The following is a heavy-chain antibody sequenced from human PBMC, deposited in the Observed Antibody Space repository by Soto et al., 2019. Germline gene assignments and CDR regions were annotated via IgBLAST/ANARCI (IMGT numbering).Heavy chain of an antibody. J-gene: IGHJ4*02. CDR1: GFTFSSYA. CDR3: AKTLPLARLYYFDY. CDR2: ISGSGGST. V-gene: IGHV3-23*01. Sequence: LILSCAASGFTFSSYAMSWVRQAPGKGLEWVSAISGSGGSTYYADSVKGRFTISRDNSKNTLYLQMNSLRAEDTAVYYCAKTLPLARLYYFDYWGQGTLVTVSS.